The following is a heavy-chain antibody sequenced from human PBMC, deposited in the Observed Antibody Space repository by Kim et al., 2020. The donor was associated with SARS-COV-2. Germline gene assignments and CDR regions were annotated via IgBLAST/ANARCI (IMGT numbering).Heavy chain of an antibody. CDR2: ISYDGSNK. CDR1: GFTFSSYA. CDR3: ARDRYDSSGYSYGMDV. J-gene: IGHJ6*02. D-gene: IGHD3-22*01. V-gene: IGHV3-30*04. Sequence: GGSLRLSCAASGFTFSSYAMHWVRQAPGKGLEWVAVISYDGSNKYYADSVKGRFTISRDNSKNTLYLQMNSLRAEDTAVYYCARDRYDSSGYSYGMDVWGQGTTVTVSS.